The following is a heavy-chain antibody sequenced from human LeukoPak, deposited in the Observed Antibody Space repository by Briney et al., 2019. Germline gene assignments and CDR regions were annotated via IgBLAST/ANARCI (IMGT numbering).Heavy chain of an antibody. CDR2: INPNSGDT. Sequence: GASVKVSCKASGYTFTGYYMDWVRQAPGQGLEWMGWINPNSGDTNYAQKFQGRVTMTRDTSISTAYMELSRLRSDDTAVYYCARVLRIRYYDILTGYLRGMAPYYYYGMDVWGQGTTVTVSS. D-gene: IGHD3-9*01. CDR3: ARVLRIRYYDILTGYLRGMAPYYYYGMDV. V-gene: IGHV1-2*02. CDR1: GYTFTGYY. J-gene: IGHJ6*02.